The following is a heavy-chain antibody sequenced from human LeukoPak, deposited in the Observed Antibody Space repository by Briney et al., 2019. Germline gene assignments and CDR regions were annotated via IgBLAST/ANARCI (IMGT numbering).Heavy chain of an antibody. J-gene: IGHJ5*02. CDR2: IVVGSGNT. V-gene: IGHV1-58*01. CDR1: GFTFTSSA. D-gene: IGHD6-19*01. Sequence: GTSVQVSCKASGFTFTSSAVQWVRQARGQRLEWIGWIVVGSGNTNYAQKFQERVTITRDMSTSTAYMELSSLRSEDTAVYYCAAEIAVAGTGGFDPWGQGTLVTVSS. CDR3: AAEIAVAGTGGFDP.